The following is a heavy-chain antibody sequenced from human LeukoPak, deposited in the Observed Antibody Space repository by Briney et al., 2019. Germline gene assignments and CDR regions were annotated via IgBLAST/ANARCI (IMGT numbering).Heavy chain of an antibody. D-gene: IGHD5-12*01. CDR1: GFTFSSYS. J-gene: IGHJ3*02. CDR2: ISSSSSYI. Sequence: GGSLRLSCAASGFTFSSYSMNWVRQAPGKGLEWVSSISSSSSYIYYADSVKGRFTISRDNAKNSLYLQMNSLRAEDTAVYYCAREGSGYDNDAFDIWGQGTMVTVSS. V-gene: IGHV3-21*01. CDR3: AREGSGYDNDAFDI.